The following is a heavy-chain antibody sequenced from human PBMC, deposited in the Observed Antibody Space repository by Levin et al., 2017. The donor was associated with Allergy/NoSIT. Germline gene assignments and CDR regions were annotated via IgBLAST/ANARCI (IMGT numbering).Heavy chain of an antibody. Sequence: SETLSLTCAVSGGSISSSNWWSWVRQPPGKGLEWIGEIYHSGSTNYNPSLKSRVTISVDKSKNQFSLKLSSVTAADTAVYYCARGLIAAAGIKIFDYWGQGTLVTVSS. CDR3: ARGLIAAAGIKIFDY. CDR1: GGSISSSNW. J-gene: IGHJ4*02. D-gene: IGHD6-13*01. CDR2: IYHSGST. V-gene: IGHV4-4*02.